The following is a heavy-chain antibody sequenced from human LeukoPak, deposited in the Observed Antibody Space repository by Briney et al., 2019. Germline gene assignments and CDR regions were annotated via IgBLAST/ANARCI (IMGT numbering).Heavy chain of an antibody. CDR2: ISGSGGST. Sequence: GGSLRLSCAASGFTFSNYAMSWVRQAPGKGLEWASAISGSGGSTYYADSVKGRFTISRDNSKNTLYLQMNSLRADDTAVYYCAKKVSPEGSSSWYQGSDYWGQGTLVTVSS. J-gene: IGHJ4*02. V-gene: IGHV3-23*01. D-gene: IGHD6-13*01. CDR1: GFTFSNYA. CDR3: AKKVSPEGSSSWYQGSDY.